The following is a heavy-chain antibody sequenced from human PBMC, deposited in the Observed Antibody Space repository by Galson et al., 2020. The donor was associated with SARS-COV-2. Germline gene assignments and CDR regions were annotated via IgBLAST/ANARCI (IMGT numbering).Heavy chain of an antibody. CDR1: GTSISSGSYS. CDR3: ARLHCGEYAPEAFDI. D-gene: IGHD4-17*01. V-gene: IGHV4-30-2*01. J-gene: IGHJ3*02. Sequence: SETLSLTCAVSGTSISSGSYSWNWIRQPPGKGLEWIGYISHSGGTYYNPSLKSRVTISGDRSKHQFSLRLSSVTAADTAVYYCARLHCGEYAPEAFDIWGPGTRVTVAS. CDR2: ISHSGGT.